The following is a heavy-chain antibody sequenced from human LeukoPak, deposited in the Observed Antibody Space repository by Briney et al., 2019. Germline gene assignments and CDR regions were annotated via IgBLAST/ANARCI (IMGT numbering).Heavy chain of an antibody. CDR1: GGSLSSGGYS. J-gene: IGHJ4*02. V-gene: IGHV4-30-4*07. D-gene: IGHD6-19*01. CDR3: ARSYSGPSGWYGGVFDY. CDR2: IYYSGST. Sequence: SETLSLTCTVSGGSLSSGGYSWSWIRQPPGTGLEWIEYIYYSGSTDYNPSLKSRVTISVDTSKNQFSLKLSSVTAADTAVYYCARSYSGPSGWYGGVFDYWGQGTLVTVSS.